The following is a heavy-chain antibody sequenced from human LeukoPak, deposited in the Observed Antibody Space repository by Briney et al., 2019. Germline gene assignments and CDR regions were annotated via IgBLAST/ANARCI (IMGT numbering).Heavy chain of an antibody. CDR3: AREGRLYYFDY. CDR1: GFTFSNYA. CDR2: ITHTGGDI. J-gene: IGHJ4*02. Sequence: GGSLRLSCAASGFTFSNYAMSWVRQAPGTGLEWVSSITHTGGDIYYADSVKGRFTISRDNSKNTLYLQMNSLRAEDTAVYYCAREGRLYYFDYWGQGTLVTVSS. V-gene: IGHV3-23*01.